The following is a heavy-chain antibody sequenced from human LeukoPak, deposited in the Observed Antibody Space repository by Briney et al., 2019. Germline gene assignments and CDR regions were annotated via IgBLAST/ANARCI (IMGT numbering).Heavy chain of an antibody. CDR3: ARDMTTGGTSTDGYMDV. J-gene: IGHJ6*03. CDR2: ISAYNGNT. Sequence: ASVKVSCKASGYTFTSYGISWVRQAPGQGLEWMGWISAYNGNTNYAQKLQGRVTMTTDTSTSTAYMELRSLRSDDTAVYYCARDMTTGGTSTDGYMDVWGKGTTVTASS. CDR1: GYTFTSYG. D-gene: IGHD4-11*01. V-gene: IGHV1-18*01.